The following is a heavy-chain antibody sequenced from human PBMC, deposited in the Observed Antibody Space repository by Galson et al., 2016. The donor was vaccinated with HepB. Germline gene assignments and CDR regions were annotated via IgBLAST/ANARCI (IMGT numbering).Heavy chain of an antibody. J-gene: IGHJ4*02. CDR2: ISAYNGNT. D-gene: IGHD6-13*01. V-gene: IGHV1-18*04. Sequence: SVKVSCKASGYTFTRYYIHWVRQAPGQGLEWMGWISAYNGNTNYAQKLQGRVTMTTDTSTSTAYMELRSLRSDDTAVYYCARCPGIAAAAAPGDFDYWGQGTLVTVSS. CDR1: GYTFTRYY. CDR3: ARCPGIAAAAAPGDFDY.